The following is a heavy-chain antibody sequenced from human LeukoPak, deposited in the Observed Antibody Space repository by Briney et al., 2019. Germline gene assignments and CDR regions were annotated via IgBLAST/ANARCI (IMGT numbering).Heavy chain of an antibody. Sequence: GGSLRLSCAASGFTFSSYDIQWVRQATGKGLEWVSSICTAGDTYYAGSVKGRFTLSRENAKKSSYLQMNNLGAGDTAVYYCARGALGFDYWGQGTLVTVSS. J-gene: IGHJ4*02. CDR2: ICTAGDT. V-gene: IGHV3-13*04. CDR1: GFTFSSYD. CDR3: ARGALGFDY.